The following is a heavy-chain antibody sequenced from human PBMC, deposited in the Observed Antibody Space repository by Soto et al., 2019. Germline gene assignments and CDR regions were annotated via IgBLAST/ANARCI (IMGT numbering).Heavy chain of an antibody. CDR2: ISAYNGNT. V-gene: IGHV1-18*01. CDR1: GYTFTSYG. Sequence: ASVKVSCKASGYTFTSYGISWVRQAPGQGLEWMGWISAYNGNTNYAQKLQGRVTMTTDTSTSTAYMELRSLRSDDTAVYYCARHLPPSPLGPSFDYWGQGTLVTVS. J-gene: IGHJ4*02. CDR3: ARHLPPSPLGPSFDY.